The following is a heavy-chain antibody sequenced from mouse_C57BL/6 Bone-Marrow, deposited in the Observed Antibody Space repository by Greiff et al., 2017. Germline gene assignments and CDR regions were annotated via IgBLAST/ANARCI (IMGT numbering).Heavy chain of an antibody. CDR1: GYTFTNYW. D-gene: IGHD2-4*01. CDR2: IYPGGGYT. Sequence: QVQLQQSGAELVRPGTSVKMSCKASGYTFTNYWIGWAKQRPGHGLEWIGDIYPGGGYTNYNEKFKGKATLTADKSSSTAYMQFSSLTSEDSAIYYCARFYYDYERGYWYFDVWGTGTTVTVSS. CDR3: ARFYYDYERGYWYFDV. V-gene: IGHV1-63*01. J-gene: IGHJ1*03.